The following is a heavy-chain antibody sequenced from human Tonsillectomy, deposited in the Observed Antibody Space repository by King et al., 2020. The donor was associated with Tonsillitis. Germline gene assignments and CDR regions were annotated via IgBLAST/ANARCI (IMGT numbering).Heavy chain of an antibody. J-gene: IGHJ5*02. CDR3: TGYEGCVFDP. Sequence: VQLQESGPGLVKPSQTLSLTCSVSGGSIIGSDFYWSWIRHYPGKGLGGIGYSYNSENTYYSASLKSRLSISVDTSKNQFSLKLTSVTAADTAVFYCTGYEGCVFDPWGQGTLVTVSS. D-gene: IGHD5-12*01. CDR2: SYNSENT. CDR1: GGSIIGSDFY. V-gene: IGHV4-31*03.